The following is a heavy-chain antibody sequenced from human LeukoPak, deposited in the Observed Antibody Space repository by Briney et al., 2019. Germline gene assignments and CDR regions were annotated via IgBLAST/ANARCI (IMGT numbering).Heavy chain of an antibody. CDR2: INPNSGGT. CDR3: ASSPRSYYYGMDV. J-gene: IGHJ6*02. V-gene: IGHV1-2*02. Sequence: ASVKVSCKASGYTFTGYYMHWVRQAPGQGLEWMGWINPNSGGTNYAQKFRGRVTMTRDTSISTAYMELSRLRSDDMAVYYCASSPRSYYYGMDVWGQGTTVTVSS. CDR1: GYTFTGYY.